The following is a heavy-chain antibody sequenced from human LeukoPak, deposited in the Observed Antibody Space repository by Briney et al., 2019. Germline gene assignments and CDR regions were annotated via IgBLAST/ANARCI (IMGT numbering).Heavy chain of an antibody. CDR1: GFTFSSYA. J-gene: IGHJ5*02. CDR2: VTGNGGNT. CDR3: AKAVGPSGYYPAS. Sequence: SGGSLRLSCAASGFTFSSYAMSWVRQAPGKGLEWVSAVTGNGGNTYYADSVKGRFTISRDTSKNTLFLQMNSLRAEDSAVYYCAKAVGPSGYYPASWGQGTLVTVSS. D-gene: IGHD3-22*01. V-gene: IGHV3-23*01.